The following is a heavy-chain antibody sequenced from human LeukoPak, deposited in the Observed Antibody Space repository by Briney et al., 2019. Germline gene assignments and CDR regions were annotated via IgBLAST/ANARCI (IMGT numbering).Heavy chain of an antibody. J-gene: IGHJ5*02. Sequence: GGSLRLSCAASGFIFSSYAMSWVRQAPGKGLEWVSAISGSGGSTYYADSVKGRFTISRDNSKNMLYLQMNSLRAEDTAVYYCAKLTTVTTGDNWFDPWGQGTLVTVSS. CDR2: ISGSGGST. CDR1: GFIFSSYA. V-gene: IGHV3-23*01. D-gene: IGHD4-11*01. CDR3: AKLTTVTTGDNWFDP.